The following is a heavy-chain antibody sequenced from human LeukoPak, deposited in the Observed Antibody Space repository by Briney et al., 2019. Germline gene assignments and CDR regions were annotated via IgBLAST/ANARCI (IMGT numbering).Heavy chain of an antibody. D-gene: IGHD6-13*01. CDR3: AKGGRITAVLPFDY. Sequence: GGSLRLSCAASGFTVSRNYMSWVRQAPGKGLEWVSAISGSGGSTYYADSVKGRFTISRDNSKNTLYLQVSSLRAEDTAVYCCAKGGRITAVLPFDYWGQGTLVTVSS. CDR2: ISGSGGST. J-gene: IGHJ4*02. CDR1: GFTVSRNY. V-gene: IGHV3-23*01.